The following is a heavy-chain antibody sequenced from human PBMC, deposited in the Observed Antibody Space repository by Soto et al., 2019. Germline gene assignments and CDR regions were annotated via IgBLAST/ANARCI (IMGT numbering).Heavy chain of an antibody. Sequence: EVQLLESGGGLVQPGGSLRLSCAASGFTFSSYAMSWVRQAPGKGLEWVSAISGSGGSTFYADSVKGRFTISRDNSKNTQYLQMNSLRAEDTAVYYCASGRADSTSSFDFWGQGTLVTVSS. CDR2: ISGSGGST. J-gene: IGHJ4*02. CDR1: GFTFSSYA. D-gene: IGHD6-6*01. CDR3: ASGRADSTSSFDF. V-gene: IGHV3-23*01.